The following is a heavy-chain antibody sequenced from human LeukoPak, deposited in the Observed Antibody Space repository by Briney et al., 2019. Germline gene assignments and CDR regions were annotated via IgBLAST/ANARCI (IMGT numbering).Heavy chain of an antibody. Sequence: ASVKVSCKASGYTFTSFGFSWVRQAPGQGLEWMGWISAYNGHTNYAQNLQGRVTLTTDTSTSTVYMELTSLRSDDTAVYYCARDQVVGATAGTFDNWGQRTLVTVSS. D-gene: IGHD1-26*01. CDR1: GYTFTSFG. J-gene: IGHJ4*02. CDR2: ISAYNGHT. V-gene: IGHV1-18*01. CDR3: ARDQVVGATAGTFDN.